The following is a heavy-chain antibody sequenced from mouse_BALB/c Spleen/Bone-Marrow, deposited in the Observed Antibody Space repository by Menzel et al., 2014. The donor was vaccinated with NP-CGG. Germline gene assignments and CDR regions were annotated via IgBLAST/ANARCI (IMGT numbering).Heavy chain of an antibody. CDR1: GFTFSSYG. CDR2: INSNGGST. CDR3: ARDGYYVFYAMDY. D-gene: IGHD2-3*01. V-gene: IGHV5-6-3*01. J-gene: IGHJ4*01. Sequence: EVQLQQSGGGLVQPGGSLKLSCAASGFTFSSYGMSWVRQTPDKRLELVATINSNGGSTYYPDGVKGRFTISRDNAKNTLYLQMSSLKSEDTAMYYCARDGYYVFYAMDYWGQGTSVTVSS.